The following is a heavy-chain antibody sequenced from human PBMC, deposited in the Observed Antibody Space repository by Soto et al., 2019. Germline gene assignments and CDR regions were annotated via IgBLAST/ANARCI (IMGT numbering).Heavy chain of an antibody. D-gene: IGHD2-15*01. J-gene: IGHJ6*02. Sequence: SETLSLTCTVSGGSISSGDYYWSWIRQPPGKGLEWIGYIYCSGSTYYNPSLKSRVTISVDTSKNQFSLKLSSVTAADTAVYYCARGIVVVVAARKYYYYGMDVWGQGTTVTVSS. CDR2: IYCSGST. CDR1: GGSISSGDYY. CDR3: ARGIVVVVAARKYYYYGMDV. V-gene: IGHV4-30-4*01.